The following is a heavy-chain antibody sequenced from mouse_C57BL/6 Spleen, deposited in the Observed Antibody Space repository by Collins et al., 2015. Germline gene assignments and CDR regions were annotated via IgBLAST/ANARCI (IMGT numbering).Heavy chain of an antibody. Sequence: QVQLQQPGAELVRPGSSVKLSCKASGYTFTSYWMHWVKQRPIQGLEWIGNIDPSDSETHYNQKFKDKATLTVDKSSSTAYMQLSSLTSEDSAVYYCARELTGNAWFAYWGQGTLVTVSA. CDR3: ARELTGNAWFAY. CDR1: GYTFTSYW. D-gene: IGHD4-1*01. V-gene: IGHV1-52*01. J-gene: IGHJ3*01. CDR2: IDPSDSET.